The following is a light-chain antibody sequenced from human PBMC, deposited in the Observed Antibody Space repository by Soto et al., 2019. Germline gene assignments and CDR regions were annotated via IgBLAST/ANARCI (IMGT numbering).Light chain of an antibody. J-gene: IGKJ1*01. CDR2: LGS. V-gene: IGKV2-28*01. CDR1: QSLLHSNGYNY. Sequence: DIVMTQSPLSLPVTPGEPASISCRSSQSLLHSNGYNYLDWYLQKPGQSPQLLIYLGSNRASGVPDRFGGSGSGTDFTLKISRVEAEDVGVYYCMQALQTPWTFGQGTKV. CDR3: MQALQTPWT.